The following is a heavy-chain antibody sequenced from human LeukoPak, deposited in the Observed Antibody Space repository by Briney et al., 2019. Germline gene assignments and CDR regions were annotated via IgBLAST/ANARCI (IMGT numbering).Heavy chain of an antibody. CDR3: ARESGYYDSSGYTNNDAFDI. CDR1: GFTFSSYE. J-gene: IGHJ3*02. Sequence: GGSLRLSCAASGFTFSSYEMNWVRQAPGKGLEWVSYISSSGSTIYYADSVKGRFTISRDNAKNLLYLQMNSLRAEDTAVYYCARESGYYDSSGYTNNDAFDIWGQGTMVTVSS. CDR2: ISSSGSTI. D-gene: IGHD3-22*01. V-gene: IGHV3-48*03.